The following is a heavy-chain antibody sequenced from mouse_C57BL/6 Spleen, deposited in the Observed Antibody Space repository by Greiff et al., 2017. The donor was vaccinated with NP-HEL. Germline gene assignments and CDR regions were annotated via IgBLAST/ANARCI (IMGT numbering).Heavy chain of an antibody. CDR3: ARHGGAQAPYAMDY. Sequence: VMLVESGPGLVAPSQSLSITCTVSGFSLTSYGVHWVRPPPGKGLEWLVVIWSDGSTTYNSALKSRLSISKDNSKSQVFLKMNSLQTDDTAMYYCARHGGAQAPYAMDYWGQGTSVTGSS. V-gene: IGHV2-6-1*01. J-gene: IGHJ4*01. CDR1: GFSLTSYG. CDR2: IWSDGST. D-gene: IGHD3-2*02.